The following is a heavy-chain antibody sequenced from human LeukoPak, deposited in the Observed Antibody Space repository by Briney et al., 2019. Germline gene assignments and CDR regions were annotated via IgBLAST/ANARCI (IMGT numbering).Heavy chain of an antibody. CDR2: IKLDGSEK. CDR3: ARDQYDTWSRRGNFDS. CDR1: GFTFGKYW. Sequence: GGSLRLSCVASGFTFGKYWMSWVRQAPGKGLEWVATIKLDGSEKNYVDSVKGRFTISRDNTKNSLYLQMNSLRVEDTAVFYCARDQYDTWSRRGNFDSWGQGTLVIVSS. V-gene: IGHV3-7*03. D-gene: IGHD3-3*01. J-gene: IGHJ4*02.